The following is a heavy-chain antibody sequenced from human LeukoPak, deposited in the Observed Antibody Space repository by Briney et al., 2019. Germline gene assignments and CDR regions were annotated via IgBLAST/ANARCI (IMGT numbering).Heavy chain of an antibody. Sequence: GGSLRLSCAASGFTFSSYAMSWVRQAPGKGLEWVSAISSSGGGTHYADSVKGRFTISRDNSKNTLYLQMNSLRGEDTAVYYCATWRDKAAVSWGQGTLVTVSS. J-gene: IGHJ5*02. CDR2: ISSSGGGT. V-gene: IGHV3-23*01. CDR3: ATWRDKAAVS. CDR1: GFTFSSYA. D-gene: IGHD6-13*01.